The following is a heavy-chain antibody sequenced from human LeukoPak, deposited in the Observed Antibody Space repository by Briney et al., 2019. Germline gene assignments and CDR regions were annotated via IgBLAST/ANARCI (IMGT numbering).Heavy chain of an antibody. CDR1: GFTFGDYA. CDR2: IRSKAYGGTT. J-gene: IGHJ4*02. CDR3: TRVFRGVIIDY. V-gene: IGHV3-49*04. D-gene: IGHD3-10*01. Sequence: GSLRLSCTASGFTFGDYAMSWVRQAPGKGLEWVGFIRSKAYGGTTEYAASVKGRFTISRDDSKSIAYLQMNSLKTEYTAVYYCTRVFRGVIIDYWGQGTLVTVSS.